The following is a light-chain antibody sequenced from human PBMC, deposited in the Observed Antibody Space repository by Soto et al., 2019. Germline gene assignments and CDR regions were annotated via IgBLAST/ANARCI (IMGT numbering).Light chain of an antibody. CDR2: DAS. CDR3: QQYNSWPPIT. J-gene: IGKJ5*01. V-gene: IGKV3-15*01. CDR1: ESVSRN. Sequence: IVLTQSPGTLSLSPWERATLSCRASESVSRNLAWYQQKPGQAPRLLIYDASTRATGIPDRFSGGGSGTEFTLTISSLQSEDFVVYYCQQYNSWPPITFGQGTRLEIK.